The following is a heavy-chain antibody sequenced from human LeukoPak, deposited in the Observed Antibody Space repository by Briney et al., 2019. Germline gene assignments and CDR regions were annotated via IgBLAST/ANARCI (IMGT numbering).Heavy chain of an antibody. CDR1: GGTFSSYT. CDR2: MNPNSGNT. Sequence: AAVTVSCKASGGTFSSYTINWVLQATGQGLEWMGWMNPNSGNTGYAQKVQGRVTMTRNTSIGTAYMELSNLRSEDTAVYYCARPGETYYDFWSGYLSHSDAFDIWGQGTMVTVSS. CDR3: ARPGETYYDFWSGYLSHSDAFDI. D-gene: IGHD3-3*01. V-gene: IGHV1-8*02. J-gene: IGHJ3*02.